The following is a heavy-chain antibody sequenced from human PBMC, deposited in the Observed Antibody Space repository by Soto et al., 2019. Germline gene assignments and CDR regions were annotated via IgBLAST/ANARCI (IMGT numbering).Heavy chain of an antibody. CDR2: IYYSGST. J-gene: IGHJ4*02. V-gene: IGHV4-39*01. CDR1: GGSISSSSYY. D-gene: IGHD6-19*01. Sequence: SETLSLTCTVSGGSISSSSYYWGWIRQPPGKGLEWIGSIYYSGSTYYNPSLKSRVTISVDTSKNQFSLKLSSVTAADTAVYYCARHSDYSSGWADYWGQGTLVTVSS. CDR3: ARHSDYSSGWADY.